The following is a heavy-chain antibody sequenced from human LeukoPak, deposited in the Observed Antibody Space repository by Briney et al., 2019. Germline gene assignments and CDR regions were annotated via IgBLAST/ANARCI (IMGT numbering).Heavy chain of an antibody. CDR2: INHSGST. J-gene: IGHJ6*03. Sequence: SETLSLTCAVYGGSFSGYYWSWIRQPPGKGLEWIGEINHSGSTNYNPSLKSRVTISVDTSKNQFSLKLSSVTAADTAVYYCARVRGCSSTSCYFYYYYYMDVWGKETTVTVSS. D-gene: IGHD2-2*01. CDR3: ARVRGCSSTSCYFYYYYYMDV. V-gene: IGHV4-34*01. CDR1: GGSFSGYY.